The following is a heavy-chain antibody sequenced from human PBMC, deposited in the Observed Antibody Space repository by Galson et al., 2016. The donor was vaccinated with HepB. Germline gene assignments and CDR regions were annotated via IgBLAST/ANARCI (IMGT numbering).Heavy chain of an antibody. CDR3: ARGYDSSAYYFDY. CDR1: RGSISSGGYY. J-gene: IGHJ4*02. D-gene: IGHD3-22*01. Sequence: TLSLTCTVSRGSISSGGYYWSWIRQHPGKGLEWIGYVYYSGSTYYNPSPKSRVTISVDTSKNQFPLKPSSVTAADTAVYYCARGYDSSAYYFDYWGQGTQVTVSS. CDR2: VYYSGST. V-gene: IGHV4-31*03.